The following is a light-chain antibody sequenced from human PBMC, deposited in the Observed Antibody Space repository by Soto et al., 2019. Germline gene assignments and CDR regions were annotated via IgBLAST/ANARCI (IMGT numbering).Light chain of an antibody. CDR3: SSYTSSTLYV. CDR2: DVS. V-gene: IGLV2-14*01. J-gene: IGLJ1*01. CDR1: SSDVGGYNY. Sequence: VLTQPASVSGSPGQSITISCTGTSSDVGGYNYVSWYQQHPGKAPKLTIYDVSNRPSGVSNRFSGSKSGNTASLTISGLQAEDEADYYCSSYTSSTLYVFGTGTKVTVL.